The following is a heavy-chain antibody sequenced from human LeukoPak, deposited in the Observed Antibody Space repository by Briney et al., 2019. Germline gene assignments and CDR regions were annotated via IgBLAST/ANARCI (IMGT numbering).Heavy chain of an antibody. CDR2: ISYDGSNK. Sequence: PGGSLRLSCAASGFTFSSYAMHWVRQAPGKGLEWVAVISYDGSNKYYADSVKGRFTTSRDNSKNTLYLQMNSLRAEDTAVYYCARDPGLWIAAAATYYFDYWGQGTLVTVSS. D-gene: IGHD6-13*01. J-gene: IGHJ4*02. CDR1: GFTFSSYA. CDR3: ARDPGLWIAAAATYYFDY. V-gene: IGHV3-30-3*01.